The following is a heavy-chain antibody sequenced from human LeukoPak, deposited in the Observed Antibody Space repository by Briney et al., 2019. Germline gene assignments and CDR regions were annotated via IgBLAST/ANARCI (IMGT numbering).Heavy chain of an antibody. J-gene: IGHJ6*03. CDR2: INSDGSST. CDR1: GFTFSSYW. CDR3: ARGGVVAAAGTGYYYYYMDV. V-gene: IGHV3-74*01. Sequence: GGSLRLSCAASGFTFSSYWMHWVRQAPGKGLVWVSRINSDGSSTSYADSVKGRFTISRDNAKNTLYLQMNSLRAEDTAVYYCARGGVVAAAGTGYYYYYMDVWGKGTTVTVSS. D-gene: IGHD6-13*01.